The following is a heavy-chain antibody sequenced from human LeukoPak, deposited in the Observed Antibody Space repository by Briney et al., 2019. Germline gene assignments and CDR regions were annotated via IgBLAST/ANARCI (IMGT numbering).Heavy chain of an antibody. V-gene: IGHV4-30-4*01. Sequence: SETLSLTCTVSGGSISSGDYYWSWIRQPPGKGLEWIGYIYYSGSTYYNPSLKSRVTISVDTSKNQFSLKLSSVTAADTAVYYCARVSRGYSGYARWGYFDYWGQGTLVTVSS. CDR2: IYYSGST. CDR3: ARVSRGYSGYARWGYFDY. D-gene: IGHD5-12*01. CDR1: GGSISSGDYY. J-gene: IGHJ4*02.